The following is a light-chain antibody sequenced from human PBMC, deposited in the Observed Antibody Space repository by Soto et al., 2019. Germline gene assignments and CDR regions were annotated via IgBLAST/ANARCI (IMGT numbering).Light chain of an antibody. J-gene: IGKJ3*01. Sequence: EIVMTQSPVTLSVSPGERATLSCRASHDLSSRLAWYQQKPGQAPRLLIYDASTRATGVPARFSGSGSGTEFTLTISGLQSEDFAVYFCQHYTTWPPPLGAGPKADIK. CDR2: DAS. V-gene: IGKV3-15*01. CDR1: HDLSSR. CDR3: QHYTTWPPP.